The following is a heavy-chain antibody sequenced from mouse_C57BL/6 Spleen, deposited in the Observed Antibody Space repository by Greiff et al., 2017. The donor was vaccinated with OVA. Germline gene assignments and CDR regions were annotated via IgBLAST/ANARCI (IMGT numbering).Heavy chain of an antibody. CDR2: IYPSDSET. D-gene: IGHD1-1*01. CDR3: ARSTTVVAPYYFDY. J-gene: IGHJ2*01. CDR1: GYTFTSYW. Sequence: QVQLQQPGAELVRPGSSVKLSCKASGYTFTSYWMDWVKQRPGQGLEWIGNIYPSDSETHYNQKFKDKATLTVAKSSSTAYMQLSSLTSEYSAVYYCARSTTVVAPYYFDYCGQGTTLTVSS. V-gene: IGHV1-61*01.